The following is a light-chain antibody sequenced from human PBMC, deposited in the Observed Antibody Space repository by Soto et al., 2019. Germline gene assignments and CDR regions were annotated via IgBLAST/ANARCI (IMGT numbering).Light chain of an antibody. Sequence: QSVLTQPPSVSAAPGQKVTISCSGSSSNIGNNYVSWYQQLPGTAPKLLIYENNKRPSGIPDRFSGSKSGTSASLGITGLQTGDEADYYCGTWDSSLSAGGYVFGTGIKLTVL. J-gene: IGLJ1*01. CDR1: SSNIGNNY. CDR3: GTWDSSLSAGGYV. CDR2: ENN. V-gene: IGLV1-51*02.